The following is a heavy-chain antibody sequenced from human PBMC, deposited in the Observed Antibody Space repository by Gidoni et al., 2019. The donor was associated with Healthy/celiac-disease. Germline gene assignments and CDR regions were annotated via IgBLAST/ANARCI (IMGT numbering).Heavy chain of an antibody. CDR1: GGSLSSSSYY. CDR2: IYSSGST. V-gene: IGHV4-39*01. CDR3: ARLRGSLFDY. J-gene: IGHJ4*02. D-gene: IGHD3-10*01. Sequence: QLQLQESGPGLVKPSETLSLTCTVSGGSLSSSSYYWGWIRQPPGKGLEWIGSIYSSGSTYYNPSLKSRVTISVDTSKNQFSLKLSSVTAADTAVYYCARLRGSLFDYWGQGTLVTVSS.